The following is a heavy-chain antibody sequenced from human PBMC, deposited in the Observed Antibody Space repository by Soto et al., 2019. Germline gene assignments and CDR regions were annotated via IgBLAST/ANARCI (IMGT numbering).Heavy chain of an antibody. V-gene: IGHV4-39*01. Sequence: QLQLQESGPGLVKPSETLSLICNVSGGSVSSGGYYWAWIRQPPGKGLEWIASIHYSGISYYNPSLKSKLLISLDTSKNQFSLNPNSVTAADTAVYYCARGNWNFDSWGQGTLVTVSS. CDR2: IHYSGIS. J-gene: IGHJ4*02. CDR3: ARGNWNFDS. D-gene: IGHD3-3*01. CDR1: GGSVSSGGYY.